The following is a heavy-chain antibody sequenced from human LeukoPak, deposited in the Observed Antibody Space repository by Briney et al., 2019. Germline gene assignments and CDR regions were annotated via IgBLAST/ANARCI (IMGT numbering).Heavy chain of an antibody. V-gene: IGHV3-48*02. D-gene: IGHD3-16*01. CDR3: ARGVLGGAIDY. J-gene: IGHJ4*02. CDR2: ISSSGTSQ. CDR1: GFTFTNYG. Sequence: GGSLRLSCAASGFTFTNYGINWVRQVPGKGLEWVSYISSSGTSQDYADSVKGRFTSSRDNAKNTLSLQMNSLRDEDTAVYYCARGVLGGAIDYWGRGTLVTVSS.